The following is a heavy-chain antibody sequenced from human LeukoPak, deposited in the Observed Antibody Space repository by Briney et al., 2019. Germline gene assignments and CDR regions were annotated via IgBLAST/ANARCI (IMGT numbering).Heavy chain of an antibody. V-gene: IGHV1-69*13. D-gene: IGHD3-3*01. CDR1: GYTFTSYD. CDR2: IIPIFGTA. J-gene: IGHJ6*03. Sequence: GASVKVSCKASGYTFTSYDINWVRQAPGQGLEWMGGIIPIFGTANYAQKFQGRVTITADESTSTAYMELSSLRSEDTAVYYCARAKYYDFSMDVWGKGTTVTVSS. CDR3: ARAKYYDFSMDV.